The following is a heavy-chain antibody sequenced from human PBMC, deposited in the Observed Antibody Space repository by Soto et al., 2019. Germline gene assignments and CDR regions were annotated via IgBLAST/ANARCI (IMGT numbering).Heavy chain of an antibody. CDR2: IYYSGST. Sequence: QLQLQESGPGLVKPSETLPLTCTVSGGSISSSSYYWGWIRQPPGKGLEWIGSIYYSGSTYYNPSLKSRVTISVDTSKNQFSLKLSSVTAADTAVYYCARTAVDTAMVTVVYFDYWGQGTLVTVSS. D-gene: IGHD5-18*01. J-gene: IGHJ4*02. CDR1: GGSISSSSYY. V-gene: IGHV4-39*01. CDR3: ARTAVDTAMVTVVYFDY.